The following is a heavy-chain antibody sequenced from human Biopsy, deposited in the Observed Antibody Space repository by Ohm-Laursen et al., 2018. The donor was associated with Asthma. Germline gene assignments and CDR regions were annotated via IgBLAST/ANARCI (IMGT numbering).Heavy chain of an antibody. CDR3: ARGPPVDRED. CDR2: IYYSGST. CDR1: GGSISSGGYY. V-gene: IGHV4-31*03. D-gene: IGHD5-24*01. J-gene: IGHJ4*02. Sequence: SQTLSLTCTVSGGSISSGGYYWSWIRQHPGKGLEWVGYIYYSGSTYYNPSLKSRVTISVDTSKDQFSLKLSSVTAADTAVYYCARGPPVDREDWGQGTLVTVSS.